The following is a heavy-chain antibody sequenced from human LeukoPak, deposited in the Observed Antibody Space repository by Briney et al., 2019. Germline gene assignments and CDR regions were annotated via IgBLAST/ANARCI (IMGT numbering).Heavy chain of an antibody. CDR2: IYTSGST. CDR1: GGSISSYY. CDR3: ARLGYKWELGNYFDY. J-gene: IGHJ4*02. Sequence: PSETLSLTCTVSGGSISSYYWSWIRQPPGKGLEWIGYIYTSGSTNYNPSLKSRVTISVDTSKNQFSLKLSSVTAADTAVYYCARLGYKWELGNYFDYWGQGTLVTVSS. D-gene: IGHD1-26*01. V-gene: IGHV4-4*09.